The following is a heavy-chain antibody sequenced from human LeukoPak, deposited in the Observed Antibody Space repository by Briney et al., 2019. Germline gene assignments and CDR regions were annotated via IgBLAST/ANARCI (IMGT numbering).Heavy chain of an antibody. J-gene: IGHJ3*02. V-gene: IGHV4-34*03. Sequence: SETLSLTCAVYGGSFSGYYWSWIRQPPGKGLEWIGEINHSGSTNYNPSLKSRVTISVDTSKNQFSLKVISMTAAGTAAYYCTKSDGYGLIRICGRGTMVTVSS. CDR3: TKSDGYGLIRI. D-gene: IGHD3-10*01. CDR1: GGSFSGYY. CDR2: INHSGST.